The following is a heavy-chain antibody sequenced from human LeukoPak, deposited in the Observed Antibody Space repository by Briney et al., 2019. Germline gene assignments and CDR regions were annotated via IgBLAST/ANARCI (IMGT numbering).Heavy chain of an antibody. Sequence: GGSLRLSCAASGFTFSSYWMSWVRQAPGKGLEWVANIKQDGSEKYYVDSVKGRFTISRDNAKNSLYLQMNSLRAEDTAVYYCVRVGQLWGPSLDVWGKGTTVTVSS. V-gene: IGHV3-7*01. CDR1: GFTFSSYW. CDR3: VRVGQLWGPSLDV. J-gene: IGHJ6*04. D-gene: IGHD5-18*01. CDR2: IKQDGSEK.